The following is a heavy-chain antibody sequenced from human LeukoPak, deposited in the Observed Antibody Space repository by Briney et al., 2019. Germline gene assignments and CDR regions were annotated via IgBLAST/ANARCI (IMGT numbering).Heavy chain of an antibody. J-gene: IGHJ4*02. Sequence: PSETLSLTCTVSGGSMGNYYWSWIRQPAGKGLEWIGRIYTSGSTNYNPSLKSRVTMSVDTSKNQFSLKLSSVTAADTAVYYCARGLSSSWYPSKNYYFDYWGQGTLVTVSS. CDR2: IYTSGST. V-gene: IGHV4-4*07. CDR1: GGSMGNYY. D-gene: IGHD6-13*01. CDR3: ARGLSSSWYPSKNYYFDY.